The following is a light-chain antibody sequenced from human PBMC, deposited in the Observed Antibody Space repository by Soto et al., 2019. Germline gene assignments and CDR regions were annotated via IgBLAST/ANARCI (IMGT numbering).Light chain of an antibody. CDR2: EVF. CDR1: NSDVGGYNY. V-gene: IGLV2-14*01. CDR3: SSYTTTNTLYV. J-gene: IGLJ1*01. Sequence: QLVLTQPASVSGSPGQSITIPCTGTNSDVGGYNYVSWYQHHPGKAPKLMIYEVFNRPSGVSSRFSGSKSGSTASLTISGLQAEDEADYYCSSYTTTNTLYVFGTGTKVTVL.